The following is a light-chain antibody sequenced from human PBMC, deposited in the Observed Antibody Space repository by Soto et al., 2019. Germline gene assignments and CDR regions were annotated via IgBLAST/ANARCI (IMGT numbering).Light chain of an antibody. Sequence: QSALTQPASVSGSPGQSITISCTGTSSDVGGYNYVSWYQQHPGKAPQLIIFEVSYRPSGISNRFSASKSGDTASLTISGLQADDEADYYCFSYTYSRTHIFGSGTKLTVL. J-gene: IGLJ1*01. CDR2: EVS. CDR3: FSYTYSRTHI. V-gene: IGLV2-14*01. CDR1: SSDVGGYNY.